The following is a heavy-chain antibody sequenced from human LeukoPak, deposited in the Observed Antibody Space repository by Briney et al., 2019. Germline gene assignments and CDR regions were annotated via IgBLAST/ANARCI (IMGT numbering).Heavy chain of an antibody. J-gene: IGHJ4*02. CDR3: ARSGDGSRDYFDY. CDR2: INQDGSEK. Sequence: GGSLRLSCAASGFTLASYWMSWVRQAPGKGLEWVANINQDGSEKDYVDSVKSRFTISRDNAKNSLYLQMNSLRAEDTGVYYCARSGDGSRDYFDYWGQGTLVTVSS. V-gene: IGHV3-7*01. CDR1: GFTLASYW. D-gene: IGHD5-24*01.